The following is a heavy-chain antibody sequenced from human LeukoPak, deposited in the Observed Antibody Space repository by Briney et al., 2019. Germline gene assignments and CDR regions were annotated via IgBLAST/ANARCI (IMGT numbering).Heavy chain of an antibody. J-gene: IGHJ4*02. V-gene: IGHV3-30*18. Sequence: PGGSLRLSCAASGFTFSNYAMHWVRQAPGKGPEWVAVASHDEVGKQFADSVKGRFTLSRDNSRDSVHLQMNRLRDEDTGVYYCAKDRGYGEHEPFESWGQGSLVTVSS. D-gene: IGHD4-17*01. CDR1: GFTFSNYA. CDR2: ASHDEVGK. CDR3: AKDRGYGEHEPFES.